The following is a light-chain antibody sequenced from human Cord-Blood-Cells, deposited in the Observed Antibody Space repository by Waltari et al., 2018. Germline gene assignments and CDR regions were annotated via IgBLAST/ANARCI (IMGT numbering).Light chain of an antibody. V-gene: IGLV6-57*01. CDR3: QSYDSSNHWV. CDR1: SGSIATNY. Sequence: FMLTQPHSLSDSPGKTVTISCTRRSGSIATNYLQWYQQRPGSSPTTVIYEDNQRPSGVPDRFSGSIDSSSNSASLTLSGLKTEDEADYYCQSYDSSNHWVFGGGTKLTVL. J-gene: IGLJ3*02. CDR2: EDN.